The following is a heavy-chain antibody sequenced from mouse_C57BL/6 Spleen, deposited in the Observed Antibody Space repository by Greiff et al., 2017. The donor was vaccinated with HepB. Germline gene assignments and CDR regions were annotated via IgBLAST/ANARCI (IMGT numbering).Heavy chain of an antibody. Sequence: QVQLQQPGAELVKPGASVKLSCKASGYTFTSYWMQWVQQRPGQGLEWIGEIDPSDSYTNYNQKFKGKATLTVDTSSSTAYMQLSSLTSEDSAVYYCARSGYYGSSPEYFDVWGTGTTVTVSS. CDR2: IDPSDSYT. CDR3: ARSGYYGSSPEYFDV. CDR1: GYTFTSYW. V-gene: IGHV1-50*01. J-gene: IGHJ1*03. D-gene: IGHD1-1*01.